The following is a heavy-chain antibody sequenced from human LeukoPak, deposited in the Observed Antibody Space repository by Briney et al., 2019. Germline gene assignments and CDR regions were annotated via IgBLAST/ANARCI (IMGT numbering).Heavy chain of an antibody. CDR3: ARASGSYYGYFDY. D-gene: IGHD1-26*01. J-gene: IGHJ4*02. Sequence: VASVKVSCKASGGTFSSYAISWVRQAPGQGLEWMGGIIPTFGTANYAQKFQGRVTITADESTSTAYMELSSLRSEDTAVYYCARASGSYYGYFDYWGQGTQVTVSS. V-gene: IGHV1-69*13. CDR1: GGTFSSYA. CDR2: IIPTFGTA.